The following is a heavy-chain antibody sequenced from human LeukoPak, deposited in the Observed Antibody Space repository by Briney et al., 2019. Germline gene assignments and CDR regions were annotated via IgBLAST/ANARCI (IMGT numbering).Heavy chain of an antibody. D-gene: IGHD6-13*01. CDR3: ARDRAYDSSSWYSGWFDP. CDR2: IYYSGST. V-gene: IGHV4-59*01. CDR1: GGSISSYY. Sequence: SETLSLTCTVSGGSISSYYWSWIRQPPGKGLEWIGYIYYSGSTNYNPSLKSRVTISVDTSKNQFSLKLSSVTAADTAVYYCARDRAYDSSSWYSGWFDPWGQGTLVTVSS. J-gene: IGHJ5*02.